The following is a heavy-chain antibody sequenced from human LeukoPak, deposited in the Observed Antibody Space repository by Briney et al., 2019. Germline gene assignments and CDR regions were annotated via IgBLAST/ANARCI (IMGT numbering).Heavy chain of an antibody. J-gene: IGHJ3*02. Sequence: ASVKVSRKASDYTFTTYGISWVRQAPGQGLEWMGWISAYNGNTNYAQKLQGRVTMTTDTSTSTAYMELRSLRSDDTAVYYCARGRSYYYDSSGYYLDAFDIWGQGTMVTVSS. CDR2: ISAYNGNT. CDR3: ARGRSYYYDSSGYYLDAFDI. D-gene: IGHD3-22*01. CDR1: DYTFTTYG. V-gene: IGHV1-18*01.